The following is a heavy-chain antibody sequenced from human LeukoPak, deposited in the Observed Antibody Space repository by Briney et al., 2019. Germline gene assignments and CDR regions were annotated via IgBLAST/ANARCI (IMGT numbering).Heavy chain of an antibody. CDR2: ISAYNGNT. D-gene: IGHD4-17*01. CDR3: ARGQTGSDYGDPDPLGY. Sequence: VKVSCXXSGYSFTSYGLSWVRQAPGQGLEWMGRISAYNGNTNYAQKLQGRVTMTTDASTTTAYLELRSLRSDDTAVYYCARGQTGSDYGDPDPLGYWGQGTLVTVSS. J-gene: IGHJ4*02. CDR1: GYSFTSYG. V-gene: IGHV1-18*01.